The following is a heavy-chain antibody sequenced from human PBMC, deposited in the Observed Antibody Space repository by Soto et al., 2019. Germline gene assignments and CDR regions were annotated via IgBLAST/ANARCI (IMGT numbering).Heavy chain of an antibody. CDR2: IDPSDSYT. D-gene: IGHD2-15*01. V-gene: IGHV5-10-1*01. CDR1: GYSFTSYW. J-gene: IGHJ5*02. Sequence: GQSLKISCKGSGYSFTSYWISWVRQMPGKGLEWMGRIDPSDSYTNYSPSFQAHVTISADKSISTAYLQWSSLKASDTAMYYCARYDCSGGSCFTNWFDPWGQGTLLTVSS. CDR3: ARYDCSGGSCFTNWFDP.